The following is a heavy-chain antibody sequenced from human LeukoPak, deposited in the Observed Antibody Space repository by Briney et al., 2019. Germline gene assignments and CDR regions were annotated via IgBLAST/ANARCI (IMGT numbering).Heavy chain of an antibody. D-gene: IGHD3-22*01. CDR2: MRDDGSEE. J-gene: IGHJ4*02. V-gene: IGHV3-7*01. CDR3: ARDLWLGERGLFFFEY. CDR1: GFRFESHT. Sequence: GGSLRLSCGASGFRFESHTMGWVRQAPGKGLEWVANMRDDGSEEFYVNSVKGRFTISRDNTKNSLYLQMDSLRAEDTAVYYCARDLWLGERGLFFFEYWGQGALVTVAS.